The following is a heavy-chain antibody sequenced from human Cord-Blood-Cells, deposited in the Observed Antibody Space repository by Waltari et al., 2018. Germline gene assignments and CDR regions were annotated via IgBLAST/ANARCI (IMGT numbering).Heavy chain of an antibody. V-gene: IGHV4-34*01. Sequence: QVQLQQWGAGLLKPSETLSLTCAVYGGSFSGYYWSWIRQPPGKGLEWIGEINHSGSTNDNPSLKRRVTISVDTSKNQFSLKLSSVTAADTAVYYWARGTWYYDFWSGYLNWFDPWGQGTLVTVSS. CDR1: GGSFSGYY. D-gene: IGHD3-3*01. CDR2: INHSGST. J-gene: IGHJ5*02. CDR3: ARGTWYYDFWSGYLNWFDP.